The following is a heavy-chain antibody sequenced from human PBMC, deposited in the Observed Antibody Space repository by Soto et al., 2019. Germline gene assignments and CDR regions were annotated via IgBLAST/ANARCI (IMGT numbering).Heavy chain of an antibody. D-gene: IGHD3-22*01. J-gene: IGHJ3*02. CDR1: GFTFSSYA. Sequence: GGSLRLPCAASGFTFSSYAMSWVRQAPGKGLEWVSAISGSGGSTYYADSVKGRFTISRDNSKNTLYLQMNSLRAEDTAVYYCAKDRYYDSSGDGPDDAFDIWGQGTMVTVSS. CDR2: ISGSGGST. V-gene: IGHV3-23*01. CDR3: AKDRYYDSSGDGPDDAFDI.